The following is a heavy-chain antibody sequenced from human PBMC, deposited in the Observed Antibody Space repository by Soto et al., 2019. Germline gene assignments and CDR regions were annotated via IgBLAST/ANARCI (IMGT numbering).Heavy chain of an antibody. V-gene: IGHV1-3*01. J-gene: IGHJ4*02. CDR1: GYTFTSYA. Sequence: QVQLVQSGAEVKKPGASVKVSCKASGYTFTSYAMYWVRQAPGQRLEWMGWINAGNGNTKYSQKFQGRVTITRDTSASTAYMDLSSLRSEDTAVYYCARDSDSSGPLEYWGQGTLVTVSS. D-gene: IGHD3-22*01. CDR2: INAGNGNT. CDR3: ARDSDSSGPLEY.